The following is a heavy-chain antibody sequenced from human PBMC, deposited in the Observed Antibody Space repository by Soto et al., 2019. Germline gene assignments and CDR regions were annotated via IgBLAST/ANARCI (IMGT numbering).Heavy chain of an antibody. CDR2: ISVSGGST. J-gene: IGHJ4*02. V-gene: IGHV3-23*01. D-gene: IGHD5-18*01. CDR3: ENRRTAMVPDD. CDR1: GFTFGSYS. Sequence: PXGSLRLSCAASGFTFGSYSMSWVRQAPGKGLEWVSAISVSGGSTYYADSVKGRFTISRDNSKNTLYLQMNSLRAEDTAVYYCENRRTAMVPDDWAQGTLVTVSS.